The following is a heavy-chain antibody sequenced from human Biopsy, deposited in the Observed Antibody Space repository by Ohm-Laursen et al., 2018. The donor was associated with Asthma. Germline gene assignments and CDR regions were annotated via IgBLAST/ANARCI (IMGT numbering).Heavy chain of an antibody. CDR2: IMTVFGTT. CDR1: GGTFSNFA. Sequence: SSVKVSCKAPGGTFSNFAISWVRQAPGQGLEWLGGIMTVFGTTNDAQKFQGRVTITADESTSTAYMEVTSLRSEDTAIYYWARCQVGYSSGWSLLLKKIYYSGMDVWGQGTAVTVSS. J-gene: IGHJ6*02. V-gene: IGHV1-69*01. CDR3: ARCQVGYSSGWSLLLKKIYYSGMDV. D-gene: IGHD6-19*01.